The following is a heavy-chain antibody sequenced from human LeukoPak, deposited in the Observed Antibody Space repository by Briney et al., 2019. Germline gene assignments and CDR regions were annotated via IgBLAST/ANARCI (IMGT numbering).Heavy chain of an antibody. D-gene: IGHD3-10*01. V-gene: IGHV4-34*01. CDR3: ARGYGFGETNDNWFDP. J-gene: IGHJ5*02. CDR1: GGSFSGYY. Sequence: SETLSLTCAVCGGSFSGYYWSWIRQPPGKGLEWIGEINHSGSTNYNPSLKSRVTISVDTSKNQFSLKLSSVTAADTAVYYCARGYGFGETNDNWFDPWGQGTLVTVSS. CDR2: INHSGST.